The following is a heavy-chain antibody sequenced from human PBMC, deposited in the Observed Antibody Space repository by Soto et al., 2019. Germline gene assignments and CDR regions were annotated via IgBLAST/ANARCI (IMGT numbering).Heavy chain of an antibody. Sequence: PGGSLRLSCAASGFTFSGYSMNWVRQAPGKGLEWVSSISSSSSYIYYADSVKGRFTISRDNAKNSLYLQMNSLRAEDTAVYYCARDLNPYYYDSSGLGGIWGQGTMVTVSS. CDR2: ISSSSSYI. CDR3: ARDLNPYYYDSSGLGGI. CDR1: GFTFSGYS. D-gene: IGHD3-22*01. V-gene: IGHV3-21*01. J-gene: IGHJ3*02.